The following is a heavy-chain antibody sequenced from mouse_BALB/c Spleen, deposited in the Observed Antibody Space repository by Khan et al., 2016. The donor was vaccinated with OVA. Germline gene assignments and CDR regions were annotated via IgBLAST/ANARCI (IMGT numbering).Heavy chain of an antibody. CDR3: ARDYGSLYWFFDV. CDR2: IYYSGTV. V-gene: IGHV3-5*02. D-gene: IGHD1-1*01. Sequence: QLEESGLGLVKPSQTVSLTCTVTGISITSGNYRWSWIRQFPGNKLEWIGNIYYSGTVTYNPSLTSRTTITRDTSKNQFFLEMNSLTAEDTATYYCARDYGSLYWFFDVWGAGTTVTVSS. CDR1: GISITSGNYR. J-gene: IGHJ1*01.